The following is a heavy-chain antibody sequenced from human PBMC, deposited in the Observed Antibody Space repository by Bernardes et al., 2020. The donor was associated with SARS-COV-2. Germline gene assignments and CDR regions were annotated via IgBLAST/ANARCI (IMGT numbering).Heavy chain of an antibody. CDR1: GFTFSSYA. D-gene: IGHD2-21*01. CDR2: ISYDGSNK. Sequence: GGSLRPSCAAPGFTFSSYAMHWVRPGPGKGLEWVAVISYDGSNKYYADPVKGRFTISRDNSKNTLYLQMNSLRAEDTAVYYCAREVIVPNPGAFNVWGQGTMVTVAS. CDR3: AREVIVPNPGAFNV. J-gene: IGHJ3*01. V-gene: IGHV3-30-3*01.